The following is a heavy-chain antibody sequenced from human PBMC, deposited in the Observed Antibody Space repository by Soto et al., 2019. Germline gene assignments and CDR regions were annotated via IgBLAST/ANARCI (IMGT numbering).Heavy chain of an antibody. CDR2: IYYSGST. J-gene: IGHJ4*02. D-gene: IGHD1-26*01. CDR1: GGSISSGDYY. Sequence: SETLSLTCTVSGGSISSGDYYWSWIRQPPGKGLEWIGYIYYSGSTYYNPSLKSRVTISVDTSKNQFSLKLSSVTAADTAVYYCARDVGMGATSLAYWGQGTLVPVAS. CDR3: ARDVGMGATSLAY. V-gene: IGHV4-30-4*01.